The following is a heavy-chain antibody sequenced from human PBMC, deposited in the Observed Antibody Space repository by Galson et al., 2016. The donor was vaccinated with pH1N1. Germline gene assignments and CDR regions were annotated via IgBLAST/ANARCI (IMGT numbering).Heavy chain of an antibody. CDR1: GFSLSTSGVG. Sequence: PALVKPPQTLTLTCTFSGFSLSTSGVGVGWIRQPPGKALEWLALIYWDDDKRYSPSLKSRLTITKDTSKNQVVLTMNNMDPVDTATYYCAYSSQDCTGGVCYWGFDYWGQGTLVTVSS. CDR3: AYSSQDCTGGVCYWGFDY. V-gene: IGHV2-5*02. CDR2: IYWDDDK. J-gene: IGHJ4*02. D-gene: IGHD2-8*02.